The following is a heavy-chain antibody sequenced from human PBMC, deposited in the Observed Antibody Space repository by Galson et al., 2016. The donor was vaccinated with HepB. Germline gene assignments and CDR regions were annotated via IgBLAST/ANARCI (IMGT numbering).Heavy chain of an antibody. D-gene: IGHD3-16*01. J-gene: IGHJ4*02. CDR3: ARDDYFRLGY. CDR2: ITSSSDTM. Sequence: SLRLSCAASGFIFSAYNMNWARQAPGKGLEWIACITSSSDTMYYADSVKGRFTISRDNAKNSLYLEMNSLRDEDTAVYYCARDDYFRLGYWGQGTLVTVSS. V-gene: IGHV3-48*02. CDR1: GFIFSAYN.